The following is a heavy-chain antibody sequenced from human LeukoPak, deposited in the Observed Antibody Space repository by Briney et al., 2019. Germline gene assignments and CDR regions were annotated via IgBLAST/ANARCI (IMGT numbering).Heavy chain of an antibody. CDR2: IYYSGST. V-gene: IGHV4-59*01. CDR1: GGSISSYY. CDR3: AREGYYDTSASGAFDI. J-gene: IGHJ3*02. D-gene: IGHD3-22*01. Sequence: SETLSLTCTVSGGSISSYYWSWIRQPPGKGLEWIGYIYYSGSTNYNPSLKSRVTISVDTSKNQFSLKLSSVTAADTAVYYCAREGYYDTSASGAFDIWGQGTMVTVFS.